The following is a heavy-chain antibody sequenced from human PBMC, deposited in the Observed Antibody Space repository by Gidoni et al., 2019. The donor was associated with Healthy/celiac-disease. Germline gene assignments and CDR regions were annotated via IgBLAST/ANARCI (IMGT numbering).Heavy chain of an antibody. CDR2: IYYSGST. CDR3: ARTVPLGYDDAFDI. J-gene: IGHJ3*02. Sequence: QLQLQASGPGLVKPSETLSLTCTVSGGSISSSSYYWGWIRQPPGKGLEWIGSIYYSGSTYYNPSLKSRVTISVDTSKNQFSLKLSSVTAADTAVYYCARTVPLGYDDAFDIWGQGTMVTVSS. CDR1: GGSISSSSYY. D-gene: IGHD3-3*01. V-gene: IGHV4-39*01.